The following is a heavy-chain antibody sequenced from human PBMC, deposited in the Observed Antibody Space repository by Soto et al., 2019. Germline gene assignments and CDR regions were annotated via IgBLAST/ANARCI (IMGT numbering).Heavy chain of an antibody. CDR1: GFTFIDYA. V-gene: IGHV3-23*01. CDR3: AKALSHDSPFDY. Sequence: EVQLLESGGGLVQPGGSLRLSCTASGFTFIDYAMSWVHQAPGKRLEWVSLISGGGGTTQYADSVKGRFTISRDNSKNTVYLQMNSLRVEDTAVYFCAKALSHDSPFDYWGQGTLVTVSS. CDR2: ISGGGGTT. D-gene: IGHD1-1*01. J-gene: IGHJ4*02.